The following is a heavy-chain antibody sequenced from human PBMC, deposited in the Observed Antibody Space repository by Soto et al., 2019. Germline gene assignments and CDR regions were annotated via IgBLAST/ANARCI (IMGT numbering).Heavy chain of an antibody. CDR2: INPNSGGT. Sequence: QVQLVQSGAEVKKPGASVKVSCKASGYTFTGYYMHWVRQAPGQGLEWMGWINPNSGGTNYAQKVQGRVTMTRDTSISTAYMELSRLRSDDTAVYYCARAPRAVVVAASDFGNWFDPWGQGTLVTVSS. V-gene: IGHV1-2*02. CDR1: GYTFTGYY. J-gene: IGHJ5*02. CDR3: ARAPRAVVVAASDFGNWFDP. D-gene: IGHD2-15*01.